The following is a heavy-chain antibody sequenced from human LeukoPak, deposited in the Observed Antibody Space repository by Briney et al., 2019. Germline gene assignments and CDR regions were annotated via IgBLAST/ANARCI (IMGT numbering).Heavy chain of an antibody. CDR2: ISGSGGST. CDR1: GFTFSSYA. J-gene: IGHJ4*02. V-gene: IGHV3-23*01. D-gene: IGHD3-22*01. Sequence: GGSLRLSCAGSGFTFSSYAMSGVRQAPGKGLEWVSAISGSGGSTYYADSVKGRFTISRDNSKNTLYLQMNSLRAEDTAVYYCAKGGPITYNYDSSGSFDYWGQGTLVTLSS. CDR3: AKGGPITYNYDSSGSFDY.